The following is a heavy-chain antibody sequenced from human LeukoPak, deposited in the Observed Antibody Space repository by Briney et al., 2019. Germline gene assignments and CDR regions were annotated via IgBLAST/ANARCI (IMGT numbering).Heavy chain of an antibody. CDR3: AFVPWTTVTTIDY. Sequence: GGSLRLSCAASGFTFSSNAMNWVRQAPGKGLEWVSYISSSSSTIYYADSVKGRFTISRDNAKNSLYLQMNSLRDEDTAVYYCAFVPWTTVTTIDYWGQGTLVTVSS. D-gene: IGHD4-17*01. V-gene: IGHV3-48*02. CDR2: ISSSSSTI. J-gene: IGHJ4*02. CDR1: GFTFSSNA.